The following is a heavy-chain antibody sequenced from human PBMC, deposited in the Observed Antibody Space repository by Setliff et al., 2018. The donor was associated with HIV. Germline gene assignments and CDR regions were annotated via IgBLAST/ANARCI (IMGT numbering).Heavy chain of an antibody. CDR3: ARLGGICSGGSCTALAYTMDV. CDR1: GYSFSSYW. D-gene: IGHD2-15*01. J-gene: IGHJ4*02. CDR2: IYPGDSDT. V-gene: IGHV5-51*01. Sequence: GESLKISCKGSGYSFSSYWIGWVRQMPGKGLEWMGIIYPGDSDTRYSPSFQGQVTISADKSISTAYLQCSSLKASDTAMYYCARLGGICSGGSCTALAYTMDVWGQGELVTVSS.